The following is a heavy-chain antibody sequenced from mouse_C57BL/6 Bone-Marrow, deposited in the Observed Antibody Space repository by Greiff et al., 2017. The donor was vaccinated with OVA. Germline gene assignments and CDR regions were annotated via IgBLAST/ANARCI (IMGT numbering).Heavy chain of an antibody. CDR1: GYTFTSYW. CDR3: TRYDSDAMDY. D-gene: IGHD2-4*01. J-gene: IGHJ4*01. V-gene: IGHV1-7*01. CDR2: INPSSGYT. Sequence: QVQLKQSGAELVKPGASVKLSCKASGYTFTSYWMHWVKQRPGQGLEWIGYINPSSGYTKYNQKFKDKATLTADKSSSTAYMQLSSLTYEDSAVYCGTRYDSDAMDYWGQGTTVTVSS.